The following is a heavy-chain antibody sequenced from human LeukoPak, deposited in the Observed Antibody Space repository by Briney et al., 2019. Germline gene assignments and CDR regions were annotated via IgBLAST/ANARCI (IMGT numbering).Heavy chain of an antibody. CDR2: IYYSGST. J-gene: IGHJ4*02. D-gene: IGHD3-22*01. CDR3: ARGSPPYYYDTSGFHY. V-gene: IGHV4-59*01. Sequence: SETLSLTCSVSNGSISSYYWSWIRQPPGKGLEWIGYIYYSGSTNYNPSLKSRVTISVDTSKNQFSLKLSSVTAADTAVYYCARGSPPYYYDTSGFHYWGQGTLVTVSS. CDR1: NGSISSYY.